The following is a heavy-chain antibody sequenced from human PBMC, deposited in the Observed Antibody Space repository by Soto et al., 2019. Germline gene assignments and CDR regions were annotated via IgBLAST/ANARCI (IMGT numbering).Heavy chain of an antibody. CDR3: AHSESSGADCYSRWYFVL. D-gene: IGHD2-15*01. V-gene: IGHV2-5*02. CDR1: GFSLTTGGVA. Sequence: QITLKESVPTLVKPTQTLTLTCTFSGFSLTTGGVAVGWIRQPPGKALEWLALIYWDDDKRYSPSLKSRLSITKDTSKNQAVLTMTNMDPLDTATYYCAHSESSGADCYSRWYFVLWGRGNLVTVSS. CDR2: IYWDDDK. J-gene: IGHJ2*01.